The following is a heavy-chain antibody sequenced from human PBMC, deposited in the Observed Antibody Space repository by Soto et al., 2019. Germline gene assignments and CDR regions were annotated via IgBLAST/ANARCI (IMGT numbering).Heavy chain of an antibody. V-gene: IGHV3-74*03. J-gene: IGHJ6*03. CDR1: GFTFSNFW. Sequence: ELQLVESGGGLVQPGGSLRLSCAASGFTFSNFWIHWVRQAPGKGLVWVSGISGDGTTATYADSVKGRFTTSRDNAKNTLDLQMNSLRAEDTAVYYCARSLARTYYYYFMDVWGKGTTVTVSS. CDR3: ARSLARTYYYYFMDV. CDR2: ISGDGTTA.